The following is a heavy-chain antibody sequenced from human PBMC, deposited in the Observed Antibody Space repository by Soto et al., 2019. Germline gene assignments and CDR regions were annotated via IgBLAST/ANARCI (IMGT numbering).Heavy chain of an antibody. CDR1: GDSISSTHW. CDR2: IYHTGST. Sequence: SETLSLTCVFSGDSISSTHWWTWVRQTPGKGLEWIGEIYHTGSTKYNPSLKNRVTISVDKSNNEFSLNLKSVTAADTAVYYCARRGYCSSTSCQAGLEFDYWGQGTLVTVSS. D-gene: IGHD2-2*01. J-gene: IGHJ4*02. V-gene: IGHV4-4*02. CDR3: ARRGYCSSTSCQAGLEFDY.